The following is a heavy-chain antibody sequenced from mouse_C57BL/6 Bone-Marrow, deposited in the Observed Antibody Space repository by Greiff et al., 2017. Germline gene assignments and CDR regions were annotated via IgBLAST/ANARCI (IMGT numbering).Heavy chain of an antibody. D-gene: IGHD1-1*01. J-gene: IGHJ4*01. CDR1: EYEFPSHD. V-gene: IGHV5-2*01. CDR3: ARHGVYYYGSSYDAMDY. CDR2: INSDGGST. Sequence: EVKLVESGGGLVQPGESLKLSCESNEYEFPSHDMSWVRKTPEKRLELVAAINSDGGSTYYPDTMERRFIISRDNTKKTLYLQMSSLRSEDTALYYCARHGVYYYGSSYDAMDYWGQGTSVTVSS.